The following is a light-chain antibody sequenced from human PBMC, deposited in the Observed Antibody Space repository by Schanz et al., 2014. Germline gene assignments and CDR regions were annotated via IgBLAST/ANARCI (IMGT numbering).Light chain of an antibody. J-gene: IGKJ2*01. Sequence: IQLTQSPSSLSASVGDRVTITCRASQSINRNLNWYQQKSGEAPNLLIYGASNLQSGVPSRFSGSGSGTDFILTINRLEPEDFAVYYCHQQGTSPYSFGRGTKVEIK. CDR1: QSINRN. CDR2: GAS. V-gene: IGKV1-39*01. CDR3: HQQGTSPYS.